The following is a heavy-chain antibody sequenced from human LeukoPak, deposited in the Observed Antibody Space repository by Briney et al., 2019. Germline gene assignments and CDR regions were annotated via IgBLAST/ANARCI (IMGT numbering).Heavy chain of an antibody. CDR3: AEDTYGSGSHYYYYYGMDV. CDR1: GFTFDDYA. J-gene: IGHJ6*02. D-gene: IGHD3-10*01. CDR2: ISGDGGST. V-gene: IGHV3-43*02. Sequence: GGSLRLSCAASGFTFDDYAMHWVRQAPGKGLEWVSLISGDGGSTYYADSVKGRFTISRDNSKNSLYLQMNSLRTEDTALYYCAEDTYGSGSHYYYYYGMDVWGQGTTVTVSS.